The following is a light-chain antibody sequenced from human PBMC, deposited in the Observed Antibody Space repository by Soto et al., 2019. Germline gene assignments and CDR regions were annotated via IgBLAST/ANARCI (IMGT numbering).Light chain of an antibody. Sequence: QSALTQPPSASGTPGQRVTISCSGSNSNIEGNTVNWYQQLPGTAPKLLIYSDDQRPSGVPDRFSGSKSGTSGSLAISGLQSEDEADYYCAAWDDSLNGVVFGGGTKLTVL. J-gene: IGLJ2*01. V-gene: IGLV1-44*01. CDR1: NSNIEGNT. CDR2: SDD. CDR3: AAWDDSLNGVV.